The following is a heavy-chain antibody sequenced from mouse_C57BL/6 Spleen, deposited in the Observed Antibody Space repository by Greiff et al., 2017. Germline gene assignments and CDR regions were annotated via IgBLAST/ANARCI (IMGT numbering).Heavy chain of an antibody. J-gene: IGHJ1*03. CDR1: GFSLTSYG. Sequence: QVQLKESGPGLVQPSQSLSITCTVSGFSLTSYGVHWVRQSPGKGLEWLGVIWGGGSTAYNAAFMSRLSITKDNSKSQVFFKMNSLQADDTAIYYCAKMGEDWYFDVWGTGTTVTVSS. CDR3: AKMGEDWYFDV. V-gene: IGHV2-5*01. D-gene: IGHD2-13*01. CDR2: IWGGGST.